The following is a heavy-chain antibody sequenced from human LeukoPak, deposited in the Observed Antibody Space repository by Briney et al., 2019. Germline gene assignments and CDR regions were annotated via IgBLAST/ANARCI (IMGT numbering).Heavy chain of an antibody. V-gene: IGHV4-59*11. J-gene: IGHJ4*02. CDR1: DDSFSTHY. Sequence: PSETLSLTCSVSDDSFSTHYWTWIRHPPGKGLEWIGYISSIGGTNYNPSLKSRVTITVDTSKKQFSLKMTSVTAADTAVYYCARRRLSGSSHFDHWGQGTLVTVSS. CDR3: ARRRLSGSSHFDH. D-gene: IGHD6-13*01. CDR2: ISSIGGT.